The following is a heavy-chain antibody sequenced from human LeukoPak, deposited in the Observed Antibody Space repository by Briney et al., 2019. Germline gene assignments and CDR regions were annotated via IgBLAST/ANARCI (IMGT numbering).Heavy chain of an antibody. J-gene: IGHJ5*02. Sequence: SETLPLTCTVSGDSISSSNHYWDWIRQPPGKGLGWTGCIYYSGTTFYNPSLKSRVSISVDTSKNQFSLKLSSVTAADTAVYYCANHMVGHCTSNRCYGVNWFKPWGQGTLVTVSS. CDR2: IYYSGTT. D-gene: IGHD2-2*01. CDR1: GDSISSSNHY. V-gene: IGHV4-39*01. CDR3: ANHMVGHCTSNRCYGVNWFKP.